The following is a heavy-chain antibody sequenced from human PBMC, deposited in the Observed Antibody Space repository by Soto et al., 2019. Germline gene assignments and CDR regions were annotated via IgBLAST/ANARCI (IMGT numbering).Heavy chain of an antibody. CDR1: GFTFSSYG. Sequence: GGSLRLSCAASGFTFSSYGMHSVRQAPGKGLEWVAVISYDGSNKYYADSVKGRFTISRDNSKNTLYLQMNSLRAEDTAVYYCAKDLQYSSSRVLRDYYYYGMEVWGQGTTVTVSS. D-gene: IGHD6-6*01. CDR3: AKDLQYSSSRVLRDYYYYGMEV. J-gene: IGHJ6*02. CDR2: ISYDGSNK. V-gene: IGHV3-30*18.